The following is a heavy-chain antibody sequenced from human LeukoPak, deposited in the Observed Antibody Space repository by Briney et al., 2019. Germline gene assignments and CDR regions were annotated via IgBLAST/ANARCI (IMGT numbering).Heavy chain of an antibody. CDR2: IYYSGST. CDR1: GGSISSSSYY. Sequence: SETLSLTCTVPGGSISSSSYYWGWIRQSPGKGLEWIGNIYYSGSTSYNPSLKSRVTISVDTSKNQFSLKLTSVTAADTAVYYCATLDDFGGWYFDLWGRGTLVTVSS. D-gene: IGHD4-17*01. CDR3: ATLDDFGGWYFDL. J-gene: IGHJ2*01. V-gene: IGHV4-39*07.